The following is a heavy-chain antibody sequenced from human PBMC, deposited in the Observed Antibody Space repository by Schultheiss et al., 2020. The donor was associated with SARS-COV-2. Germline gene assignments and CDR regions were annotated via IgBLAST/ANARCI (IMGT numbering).Heavy chain of an antibody. CDR3: ARHHWAYSSGWLNWFDP. J-gene: IGHJ5*02. D-gene: IGHD6-19*01. Sequence: SQTLSLTCTVSGGSISSYYWSWIRQPPGKGLEWIGYISYTGSTNYNPSLKSRVTISVDTSKNQFSLKLNSVTAADTAVYYCARHHWAYSSGWLNWFDPWGQGTLVTVSS. CDR2: ISYTGST. V-gene: IGHV4-59*08. CDR1: GGSISSYY.